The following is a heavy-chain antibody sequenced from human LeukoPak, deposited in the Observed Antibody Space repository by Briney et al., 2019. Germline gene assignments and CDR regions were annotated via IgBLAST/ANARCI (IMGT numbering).Heavy chain of an antibody. CDR1: GYTFTGYY. CDR3: VKELEWERLRLVLY. V-gene: IGHV1-2*02. Sequence: ASVKVSCKDPGYTFTGYYMHWVRQAPGQGLEWMGWINPNSGGTNYAQRFQGRVTMTRDTSISTAYMELSSLGSDDSAVYYCVKELEWERLRLVLYWGQGTLVTVSS. CDR2: INPNSGGT. D-gene: IGHD1-26*01. J-gene: IGHJ1*01.